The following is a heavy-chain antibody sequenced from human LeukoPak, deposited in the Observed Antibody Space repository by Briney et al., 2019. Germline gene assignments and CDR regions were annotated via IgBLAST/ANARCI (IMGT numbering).Heavy chain of an antibody. Sequence: GGSLEISCKGSGSNFTSYWISWGRPVPGKGLEWMGRIDPSDSYTNYSPSFQGHVTISADKSISTAYLQWSSLKASDTAMYYCARHSDGSGSYYNANGMDVWGKGTTVTVSS. CDR2: IDPSDSYT. CDR3: ARHSDGSGSYYNANGMDV. D-gene: IGHD3-10*01. J-gene: IGHJ6*04. V-gene: IGHV5-10-1*01. CDR1: GSNFTSYW.